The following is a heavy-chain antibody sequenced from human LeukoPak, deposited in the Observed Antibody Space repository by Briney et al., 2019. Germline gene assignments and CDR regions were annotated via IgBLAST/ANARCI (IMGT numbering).Heavy chain of an antibody. CDR2: INPNSGVT. CDR3: ARAVSGTLGGAFDI. CDR1: GYNFIDYF. D-gene: IGHD1-7*01. J-gene: IGHJ3*02. Sequence: ASVKVSCKASGYNFIDYFIHWMRQTPGQGLEWLGWINPNSGVTRYAQKFQDRVTMTRDTAAYMELTSLKSDDTAVYCCARAVSGTLGGAFDIWGQGTAVTVSS. V-gene: IGHV1-2*02.